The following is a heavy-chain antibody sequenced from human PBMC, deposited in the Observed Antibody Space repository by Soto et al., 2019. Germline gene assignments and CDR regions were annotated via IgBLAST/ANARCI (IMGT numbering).Heavy chain of an antibody. J-gene: IGHJ3*02. Sequence: GGSLRLSCAASGFTFSSYAMHWVRQAPGKGLEWVAVISYDGSNKYYADSVKGRFTISRDNSKNTLYLQMNSLRAEDTAVYYCARVGTNHDAFDIWGQGTMVTVSS. CDR2: ISYDGSNK. CDR3: ARVGTNHDAFDI. CDR1: GFTFSSYA. D-gene: IGHD1-1*01. V-gene: IGHV3-30-3*01.